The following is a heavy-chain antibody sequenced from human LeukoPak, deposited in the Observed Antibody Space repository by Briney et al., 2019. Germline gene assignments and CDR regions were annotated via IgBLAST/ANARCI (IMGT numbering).Heavy chain of an antibody. CDR1: GGSFSGYY. Sequence: SETLSLTCAVYGGSFSGYYWSWIRQPPGKGLEWIGEINHSGSTNYNPSLKSRVTISVDTSKNQFSLKLSSVTAADTAVYYCARAIVVVPAAPIYYYYYYGMDVWGQGTTVTVSS. J-gene: IGHJ6*02. D-gene: IGHD2-2*01. CDR2: INHSGST. V-gene: IGHV4-34*01. CDR3: ARAIVVVPAAPIYYYYYYGMDV.